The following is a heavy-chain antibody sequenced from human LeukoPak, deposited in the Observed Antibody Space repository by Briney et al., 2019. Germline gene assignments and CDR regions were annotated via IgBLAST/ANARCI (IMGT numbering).Heavy chain of an antibody. D-gene: IGHD4-17*01. Sequence: GGSLRLSCAASGFTFSSYAMSWVRQAPGKGLEWVSVIYSGGSTYYADSVKGRFTISRDNSKNTLYLQMNSLRAEDAAVYYCASTIDYGDHVLHDYWGQGTLVTVSS. CDR3: ASTIDYGDHVLHDY. V-gene: IGHV3-53*01. J-gene: IGHJ4*02. CDR2: IYSGGST. CDR1: GFTFSSYA.